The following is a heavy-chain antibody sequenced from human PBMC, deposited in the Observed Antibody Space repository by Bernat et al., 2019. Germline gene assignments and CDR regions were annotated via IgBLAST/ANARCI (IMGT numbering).Heavy chain of an antibody. Sequence: QVQLQESGPGLVKPSETLSLTCTVSGGSISSYYWSWIRQPPGKGLEWIGYIYYSGSTNYNPSLKSRVTISVDTSKNQFSPKLSSVTAADTAVYHCARRGRDGYNSLFDYWGQGTLVTVSS. D-gene: IGHD5-24*01. CDR1: GGSISSYY. CDR2: IYYSGST. CDR3: ARRGRDGYNSLFDY. V-gene: IGHV4-59*08. J-gene: IGHJ4*02.